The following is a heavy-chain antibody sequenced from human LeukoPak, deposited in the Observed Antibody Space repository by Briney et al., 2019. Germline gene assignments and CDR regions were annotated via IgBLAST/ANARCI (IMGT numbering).Heavy chain of an antibody. J-gene: IGHJ6*03. V-gene: IGHV1-69*06. CDR2: IAPISGTP. CDR1: GGTFTHYV. D-gene: IGHD6-6*01. CDR3: ARNRPATDYYYYYMDV. Sequence: ASVKVSCKASGGTFTHYVISWVRQARGQGLEWMGGIAPISGTPMYAQRFQGRVTITADKSTNTAYMELSSLRSEDTAVYYCARNRPATDYYYYYMDVWGKGTTVTVSS.